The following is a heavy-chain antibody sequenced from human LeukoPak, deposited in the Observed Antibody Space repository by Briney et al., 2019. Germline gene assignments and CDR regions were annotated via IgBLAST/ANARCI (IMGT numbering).Heavy chain of an antibody. CDR2: IYPGDSDT. V-gene: IGHV5-51*01. CDR3: ARGNDILDY. CDR1: GYSFTNYW. J-gene: IGHJ4*02. Sequence: GESLKISGEGSGYSFTNYWIGWVRQMPGKGLEWMGIIYPGDSDTRYSPSFQGQVSISADKSINTAYLQWSSLKASDTAMYYCARGNDILDYWGQGTLVTVSS. D-gene: IGHD3-9*01.